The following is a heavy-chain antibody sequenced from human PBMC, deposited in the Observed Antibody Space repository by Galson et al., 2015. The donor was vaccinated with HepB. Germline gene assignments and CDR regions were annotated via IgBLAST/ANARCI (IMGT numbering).Heavy chain of an antibody. Sequence: SVKVSCKAAGYTFTSNGISWVRQAPGQGLEWMGGIIPILDTSNYADRFQGRLTITADKSTTTAYLELSSLTFQDTAIYFCARGWFGELLGAGNYDHYHGLDLWGQGTTVTVS. CDR1: GYTFTSNG. J-gene: IGHJ6*02. CDR3: ARGWFGELLGAGNYDHYHGLDL. V-gene: IGHV1-69*10. D-gene: IGHD3-10*01. CDR2: IIPILDTS.